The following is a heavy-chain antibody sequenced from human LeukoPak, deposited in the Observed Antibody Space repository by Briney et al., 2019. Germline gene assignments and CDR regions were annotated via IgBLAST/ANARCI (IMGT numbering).Heavy chain of an antibody. Sequence: SVKVSCKASGGTFSSYAISWVRQAPGQGLEWMGGIIPIFGTANYAQKFQGRVTITADESTSTAYMELSSLRSEDTAVYYCASRESGSVPYYYYCGMDVWGQGTTVTVSS. CDR3: ASRESGSVPYYYYCGMDV. CDR1: GGTFSSYA. J-gene: IGHJ6*02. V-gene: IGHV1-69*13. CDR2: IIPIFGTA. D-gene: IGHD1-26*01.